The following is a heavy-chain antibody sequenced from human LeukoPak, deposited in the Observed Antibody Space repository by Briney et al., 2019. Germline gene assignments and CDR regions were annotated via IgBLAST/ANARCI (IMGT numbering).Heavy chain of an antibody. Sequence: GGSLRLSCAASGFTFSEYYVSWVRQAPGKGLEWVSYISSSGSTIYYADSLKGRFTISRDNAKNRLYLQMNSLRAEDTAVFYCAIDMTYYYDSRNIDGAFDIWGQGTMVTGSS. D-gene: IGHD3-22*01. V-gene: IGHV3-11*04. CDR2: ISSSGSTI. CDR1: GFTFSEYY. J-gene: IGHJ3*02. CDR3: AIDMTYYYDSRNIDGAFDI.